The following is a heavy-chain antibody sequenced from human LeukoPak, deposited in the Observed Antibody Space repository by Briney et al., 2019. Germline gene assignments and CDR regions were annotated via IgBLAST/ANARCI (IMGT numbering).Heavy chain of an antibody. D-gene: IGHD3-3*01. CDR3: ARDAPRSGSIARFDY. CDR1: GYTFTSYD. V-gene: IGHV1-8*01. J-gene: IGHJ4*02. CDR2: MNPNSGNT. Sequence: RASVKVSCKASGYTFTSYDINWVRQAPGQGPEWMGWMNPNSGNTGYAQKFQGRVTMTRNTSISTAYMELSSLRSEDTAVYYCARDAPRSGSIARFDYWGQGTLVTVSS.